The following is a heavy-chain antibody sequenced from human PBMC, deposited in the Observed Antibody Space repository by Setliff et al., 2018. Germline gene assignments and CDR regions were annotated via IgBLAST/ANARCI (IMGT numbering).Heavy chain of an antibody. CDR3: ARTIVGGATRLDY. D-gene: IGHD1-26*01. CDR1: GYTFTGYY. J-gene: IGHJ4*02. CDR2: INPNSGGT. V-gene: IGHV1-2*02. Sequence: ASVKVSCKASGYTFTGYYMHWVRQAPGQGLEWMGWINPNSGGTNYAQKFQGRVTMTRDTSISIAYMELNRLRSDDTAVYYCARTIVGGATRLDYWGLGTLVTVSS.